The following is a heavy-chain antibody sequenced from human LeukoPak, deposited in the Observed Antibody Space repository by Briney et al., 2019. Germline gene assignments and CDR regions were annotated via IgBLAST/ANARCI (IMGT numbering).Heavy chain of an antibody. CDR2: IIPILGIA. J-gene: IGHJ3*02. D-gene: IGHD1-26*01. Sequence: SVKVSCKASGGTFSSYAISWVRQAPGQGLEWMGRIIPILGIANYVQKFQGRVTITADKSTSTAYMELSSLRSEDTAVYYCARDRGDIVGATYGAFDIWGQGTMVTVSS. CDR3: ARDRGDIVGATYGAFDI. V-gene: IGHV1-69*04. CDR1: GGTFSSYA.